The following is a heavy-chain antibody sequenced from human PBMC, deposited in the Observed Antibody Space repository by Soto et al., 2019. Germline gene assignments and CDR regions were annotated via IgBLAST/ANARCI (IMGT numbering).Heavy chain of an antibody. Sequence: QLQLQESGPGLVKPSETLSLTCTVSGGSISSSSYYWGWIRQPPGKGLEWIGSIYYSGGTYYNPSLKSRVTISVDTSKNQFSLKLSSVTAADTAVYYCARRRYYDSSGYYSPGAFDIWGQGTMVTVSS. D-gene: IGHD3-22*01. CDR3: ARRRYYDSSGYYSPGAFDI. CDR1: GGSISSSSYY. J-gene: IGHJ3*02. V-gene: IGHV4-39*01. CDR2: IYYSGGT.